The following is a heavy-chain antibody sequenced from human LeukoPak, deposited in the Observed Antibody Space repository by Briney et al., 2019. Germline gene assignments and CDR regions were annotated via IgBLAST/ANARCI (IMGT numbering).Heavy chain of an antibody. D-gene: IGHD3-22*01. CDR2: IYYSGNT. V-gene: IGHV4-30-4*01. J-gene: IGHJ4*02. CDR3: ARAGQYHHNSAGYFPDY. CDR1: GDSINSGDSY. Sequence: SETLSLTCSVSGDSINSGDSYWSWIRQPPGKGLEWFGSIYYSGNTYSNPSLKGRLTMSVDTSKNEFSLKLNSVTAADTAVYYCARAGQYHHNSAGYFPDYWGQGALVTVSS.